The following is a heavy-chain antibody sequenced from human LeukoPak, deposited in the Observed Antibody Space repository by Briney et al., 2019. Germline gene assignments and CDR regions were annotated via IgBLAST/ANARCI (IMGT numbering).Heavy chain of an antibody. CDR3: ARRDSSGYNYSDY. J-gene: IGHJ4*02. D-gene: IGHD3-22*01. V-gene: IGHV5-51*01. CDR1: GYRFTTYW. Sequence: GESLKISCKGSGYRFTTYWIGWVRQMPEKGLEWMGIIYPGDSDTRYSPSFQGQVIISADKSISTAYLQWSSLKASDTAMYYCARRDSSGYNYSDYWGQGTLVTVSS. CDR2: IYPGDSDT.